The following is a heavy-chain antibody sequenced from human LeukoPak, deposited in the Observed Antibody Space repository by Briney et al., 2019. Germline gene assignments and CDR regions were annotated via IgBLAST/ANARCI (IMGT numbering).Heavy chain of an antibody. J-gene: IGHJ4*02. CDR1: GFIFNDYW. Sequence: PGRSQRLSCAASGFIFNDYWMHWVRQAPGKGLEWVANIKEDGSEIYYVDSVKGRFSISRDNAKNSLYLQMNSLRAEDTAVYYCARALSAWGQGTLVTVSS. V-gene: IGHV3-7*03. CDR2: IKEDGSEI. CDR3: ARALSA. D-gene: IGHD3-3*01.